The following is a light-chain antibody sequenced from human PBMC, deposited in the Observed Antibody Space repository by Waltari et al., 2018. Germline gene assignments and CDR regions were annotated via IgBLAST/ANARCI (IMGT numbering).Light chain of an antibody. CDR2: AAS. Sequence: IQMTHSPSPLSASVLDRVTITCRPSQSLSSYFKWYQQKPGKAPQLPIYAASSLQSGAPSRFSGSGSGTDFTLTISSLQPEDFATYYCRPSYSTPRTLDAGPKVEMK. V-gene: IGKV1-39*01. J-gene: IGKJ4*02. CDR3: RPSYSTPRT. CDR1: QSLSSY.